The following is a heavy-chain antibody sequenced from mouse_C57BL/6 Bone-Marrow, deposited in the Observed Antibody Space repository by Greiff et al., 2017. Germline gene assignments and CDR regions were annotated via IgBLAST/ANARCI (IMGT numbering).Heavy chain of an antibody. CDR1: GYTFTSYD. V-gene: IGHV1-85*01. CDR2: IYPRDGST. D-gene: IGHD1-1*01. Sequence: QVQLQQSGPELVKPGASVKLSCKASGYTFTSYDINWVKQRPGQGLEWIGWIYPRDGSTKYNENFKGKATLTVDKSSSTAYMELHSLTSEDSAVYFCARDYGSSYWYFDVWGTGTTVTVSS. J-gene: IGHJ1*03. CDR3: ARDYGSSYWYFDV.